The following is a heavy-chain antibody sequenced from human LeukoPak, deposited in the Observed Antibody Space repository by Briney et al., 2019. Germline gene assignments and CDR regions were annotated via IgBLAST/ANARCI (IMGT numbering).Heavy chain of an antibody. CDR2: IYHSGST. Sequence: SETLSLTCAVSGGSISSGGYSWSWIRQPPGKGLEWIGYIYHSGSTYYNPSLKSRVTISVDRSKNQFSLKLSSVTAADTAVYYCARGIQGYYYGSGSYFDYWGQGTLVTVSS. CDR3: ARGIQGYYYGSGSYFDY. J-gene: IGHJ4*02. D-gene: IGHD3-10*01. CDR1: GGSISSGGYS. V-gene: IGHV4-30-2*01.